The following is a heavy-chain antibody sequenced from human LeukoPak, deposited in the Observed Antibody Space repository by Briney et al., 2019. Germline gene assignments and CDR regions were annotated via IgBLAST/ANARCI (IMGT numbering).Heavy chain of an antibody. CDR3: AKGWIGGCSSTSCNDY. Sequence: GGSLRLSCAASGFTFSSYAMSWVRQAPGKGLEWVSAISGSGGSTYYADSVKGRFTISRDNSKNTLYLQMNSLRAEDTAVYYCAKGWIGGCSSTSCNDYWGQGTLVTVSS. V-gene: IGHV3-23*01. J-gene: IGHJ4*02. CDR1: GFTFSSYA. D-gene: IGHD2-2*01. CDR2: ISGSGGST.